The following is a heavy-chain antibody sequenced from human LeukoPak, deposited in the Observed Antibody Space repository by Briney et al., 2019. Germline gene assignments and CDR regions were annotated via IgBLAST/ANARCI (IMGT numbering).Heavy chain of an antibody. CDR1: GFTFSSYG. Sequence: GGSLRLSCAASGFTFSSYGMHWVRQAPGKGLEWVAFIRYDGSNKYYADSVKGRFTISRDNSKNTLYLQMNSLRAEDTAVYYCAKELPYCSSTSCTRGAFDIWGQGTMVTVSS. CDR2: IRYDGSNK. J-gene: IGHJ3*02. D-gene: IGHD2-2*01. V-gene: IGHV3-30*02. CDR3: AKELPYCSSTSCTRGAFDI.